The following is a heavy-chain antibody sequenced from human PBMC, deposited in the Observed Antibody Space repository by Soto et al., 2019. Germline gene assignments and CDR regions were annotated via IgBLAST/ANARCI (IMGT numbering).Heavy chain of an antibody. CDR2: IYSGGST. D-gene: IGHD3-10*01. CDR1: GFTVSSNY. CDR3: ARDAPITMVRGVIRAPSYGMDV. V-gene: IGHV3-53*01. J-gene: IGHJ6*02. Sequence: PGGSLRLSCAASGFTVSSNYMSWVRQAPGKGLEWVSVIYSGGSTYYADSVKGRFTISRDNSKNTLYLQMNSLRAEDTAVYYCARDAPITMVRGVIRAPSYGMDVWGQGTTVTVSS.